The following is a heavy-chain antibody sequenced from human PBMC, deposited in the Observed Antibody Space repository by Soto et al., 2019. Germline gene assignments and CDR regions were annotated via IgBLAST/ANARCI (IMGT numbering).Heavy chain of an antibody. CDR1: GYSFTSYW. Sequence: GESLKISFQGSGYSFTSYWIGWVRQRPVKGLEWMGRINPSDSYTTYSPSFQGHVTISTDKSFSTAYLQWNGLKASDTAMYYCARLGYFIGTSCYTFDSWGQGTLVTVSS. CDR3: ARLGYFIGTSCYTFDS. D-gene: IGHD2-2*02. J-gene: IGHJ4*02. V-gene: IGHV5-10-1*01. CDR2: INPSDSYT.